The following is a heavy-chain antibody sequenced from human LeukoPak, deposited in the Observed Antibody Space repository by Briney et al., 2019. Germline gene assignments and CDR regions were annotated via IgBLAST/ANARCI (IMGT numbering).Heavy chain of an antibody. CDR3: ARYDSRGSGCTLFDS. CDR1: GGSISSSSYY. CDR2: IYHRGVTT. J-gene: IGHJ5*01. V-gene: IGHV4-39*06. D-gene: IGHD3-16*01. Sequence: PSETLSLTCTVSGGSISSSSYYWGWIRHTPGSGLEWLGRIYHRGVTTSYNPSLESRVSISGDTYKNQFTLRLASVTAADTAVYYCARYDSRGSGCTLFDSWGQGILVTISS.